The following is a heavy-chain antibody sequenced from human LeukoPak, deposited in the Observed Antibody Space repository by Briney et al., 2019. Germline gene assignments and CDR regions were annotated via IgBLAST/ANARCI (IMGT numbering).Heavy chain of an antibody. V-gene: IGHV3-21*01. J-gene: IGHJ4*02. CDR3: ARDVGYRGSYLDY. Sequence: GGSLRLSCAASGFTFSRYSMNWVRQAPGKGLEWVSSISGSSSSYIYYADSLKGRFTISRDNAKNSLYLQMNSLRAEDTAVYYCARDVGYRGSYLDYWGQGTLVTVSS. CDR2: ISGSSSSYI. D-gene: IGHD1-26*01. CDR1: GFTFSRYS.